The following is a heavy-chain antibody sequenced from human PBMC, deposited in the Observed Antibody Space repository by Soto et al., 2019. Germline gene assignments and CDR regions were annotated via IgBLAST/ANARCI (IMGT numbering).Heavy chain of an antibody. Sequence: GGSLRLSCAASGFTFTDYYMSWIRQAPGKGLEWVSYISSGGFITYYADSVKGRFTTSWDKAKNSLYLQMNTLSANDTAVYYCATGVVPATKWGYYSYGLDVWGQGTTVTVSS. V-gene: IGHV3-11*01. CDR1: GFTFTDYY. D-gene: IGHD2-2*01. CDR3: ATGVVPATKWGYYSYGLDV. J-gene: IGHJ6*02. CDR2: ISSGGFIT.